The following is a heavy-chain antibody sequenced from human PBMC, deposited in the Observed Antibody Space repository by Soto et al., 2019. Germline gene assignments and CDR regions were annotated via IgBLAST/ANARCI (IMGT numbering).Heavy chain of an antibody. Sequence: QMQLVQSGPEVKKPGTSVKVSCKASGFTFTSSAVQWVRQARGQRLEWIGWIVVGSGNTNYAQKFQERVTITRDMSTSTAYMELSSLRSEDTAVYYCAAPPYYYDSRDAFDIWGQGTMVTVSS. CDR2: IVVGSGNT. J-gene: IGHJ3*02. V-gene: IGHV1-58*01. CDR1: GFTFTSSA. D-gene: IGHD3-22*01. CDR3: AAPPYYYDSRDAFDI.